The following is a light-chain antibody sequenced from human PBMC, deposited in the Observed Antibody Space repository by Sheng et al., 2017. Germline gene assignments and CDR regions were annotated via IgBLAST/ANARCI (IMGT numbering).Light chain of an antibody. Sequence: EIVMTQSPATLSVSPGERVTLSCRASQSVGSDLAWYQQTPGQAPRLLIYGASARATGVPARFSGSGSGTEFTLTISSLQSEDFAVYYCQQYKTWPPYTFGQGT. V-gene: IGKV3D-15*01. CDR1: QSVGSD. J-gene: IGKJ2*01. CDR2: GAS. CDR3: QQYKTWPPYT.